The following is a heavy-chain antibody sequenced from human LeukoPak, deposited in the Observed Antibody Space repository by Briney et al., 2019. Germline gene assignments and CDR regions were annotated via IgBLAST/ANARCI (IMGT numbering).Heavy chain of an antibody. CDR2: IYYSGST. V-gene: IGHV4-31*03. CDR3: ARETNWNYGYYYYYYMDV. D-gene: IGHD1-7*01. CDR1: GGSISSGGYY. Sequence: SQTLSLTCTVSGGSISSGGYYWSWIRQHPGKGLEWIGYIYYSGSTYYHPSLKSRVTISVDTSKNQFSLKLSSVTAADTAVYYCARETNWNYGYYYYYYMDVWGKGTTVTVSS. J-gene: IGHJ6*03.